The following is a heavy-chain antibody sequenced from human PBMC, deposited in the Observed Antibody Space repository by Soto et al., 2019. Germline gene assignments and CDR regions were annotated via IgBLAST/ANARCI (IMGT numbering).Heavy chain of an antibody. D-gene: IGHD2-2*01. J-gene: IGHJ4*02. V-gene: IGHV1-3*01. CDR2: INADNGNT. CDR1: GDSFTKYA. CDR3: ARGTSLTSSFDY. Sequence: GASVKVSCKACGDSFTKYAMHWVRQAPGQRLEWMGWINADNGNTKYSQKFQGRVTITRDTSATTVYLELNNLRYEDTTVYYCARGTSLTSSFDYWGQGTLVTVSS.